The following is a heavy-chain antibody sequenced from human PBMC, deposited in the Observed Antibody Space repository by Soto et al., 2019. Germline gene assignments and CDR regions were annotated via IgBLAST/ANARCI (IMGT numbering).Heavy chain of an antibody. Sequence: ASVKVSCKASGYTFTGYYMHWVRQAPGQGLEWMGWINPNSGGTNYAQKFQGWVTMTRDTSISTAYMELSRLRSDDTAVYYCARELGYCSGGSCYHYGMDVWGQGTTVTVSS. D-gene: IGHD2-15*01. CDR3: ARELGYCSGGSCYHYGMDV. CDR2: INPNSGGT. CDR1: GYTFTGYY. J-gene: IGHJ6*02. V-gene: IGHV1-2*04.